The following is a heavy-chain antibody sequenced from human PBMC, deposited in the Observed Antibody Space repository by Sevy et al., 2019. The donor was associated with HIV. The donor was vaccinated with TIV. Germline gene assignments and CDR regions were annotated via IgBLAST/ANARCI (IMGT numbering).Heavy chain of an antibody. CDR1: GFTFSSYA. J-gene: IGHJ4*02. D-gene: IGHD3-22*01. CDR3: AKDESPRAYYDSSGYYGLFYY. Sequence: GGSLRLSCAASGFTFSSYAMSWVRQAPGKGLEWVSAISGSGGSTNYADSVKGEFTLARDNSNNTLYLQMNSLIAKDTGVYYWAKDESPRAYYDSSGYYGLFYYWGQGTLVTVSS. V-gene: IGHV3-23*01. CDR2: ISGSGGST.